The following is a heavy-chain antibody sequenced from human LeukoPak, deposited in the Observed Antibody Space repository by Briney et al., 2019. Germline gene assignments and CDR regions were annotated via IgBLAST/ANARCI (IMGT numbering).Heavy chain of an antibody. CDR1: GFTFSSYA. CDR3: AKNSGSYYIYFDY. D-gene: IGHD3-10*01. Sequence: GRSLRLSCAASGFTFSSYAMHWVRQAPGKGLEWVAVISYDGSNKYYADSVKGRFTISRDNSKNTLYLQMNSLRAEDTAVYYCAKNSGSYYIYFDYWGQGTLVTVSS. CDR2: ISYDGSNK. V-gene: IGHV3-30*18. J-gene: IGHJ4*02.